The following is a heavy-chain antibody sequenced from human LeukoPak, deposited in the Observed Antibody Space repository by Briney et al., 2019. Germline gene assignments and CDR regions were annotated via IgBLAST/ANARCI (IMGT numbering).Heavy chain of an antibody. CDR1: GFTFSDYT. D-gene: IGHD5-18*01. CDR2: ISNSGNSV. Sequence: GGSLRLSCTASGFTFSDYTMNWFRQAPGKGLNWVAYISNSGNSVYHADSVKGRFTISRDNAKNSLYLQMNRLRDEDSAVYYCARDYRYAFDYWGQGTLVAVSS. CDR3: ARDYRYAFDY. J-gene: IGHJ4*02. V-gene: IGHV3-48*02.